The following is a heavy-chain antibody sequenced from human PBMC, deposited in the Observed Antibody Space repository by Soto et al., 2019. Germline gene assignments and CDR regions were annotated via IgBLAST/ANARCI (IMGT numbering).Heavy chain of an antibody. CDR3: ARASLQYYYDSSGVGY. Sequence: LRLSCAASGFTFSSYGMHWVRQAPGKGLEWVAVIWYDGSNKYYADSVKGRFTISRDNSKNTLYLQMNSLRAEDTAVYYCARASLQYYYDSSGVGYWGQGTLVTVSS. D-gene: IGHD3-22*01. J-gene: IGHJ4*02. V-gene: IGHV3-33*01. CDR1: GFTFSSYG. CDR2: IWYDGSNK.